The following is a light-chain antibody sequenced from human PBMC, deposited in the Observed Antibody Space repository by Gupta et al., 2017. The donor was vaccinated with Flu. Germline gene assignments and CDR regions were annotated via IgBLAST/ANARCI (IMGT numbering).Light chain of an antibody. J-gene: IGLJ3*02. CDR2: LEGSGNY. CDR3: DTWNTNSLV. CDR1: SGHSSNI. V-gene: IGLV4-60*03. Sequence: QPVLTQSSSASASPGSSVKLTCPLSSGHSSNIIAWHQQQPGKAPRYLMKLEGSGNYNKGSGVPDRFSGSSSGADRYLIISNVQSEDEADYYCDTWNTNSLVFGGGTKLTVL.